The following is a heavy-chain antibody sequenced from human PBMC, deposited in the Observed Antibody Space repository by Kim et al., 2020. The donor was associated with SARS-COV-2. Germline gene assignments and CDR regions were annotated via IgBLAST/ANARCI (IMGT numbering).Heavy chain of an antibody. CDR3: ARDADTSGRRSFLDY. J-gene: IGHJ4*02. Sequence: GGSLRLSCAASGFSFGNYGIHWVRQTPGKGLESVAVIRYDGSIQCYGDSVKGRFTISRDNSKNTLWLQMSSLRVEDTAVYYCARDADTSGRRSFLDYWGQGDLVTVST. CDR2: IRYDGSIQ. CDR1: GFSFGNYG. V-gene: IGHV3-33*01. D-gene: IGHD2-15*01.